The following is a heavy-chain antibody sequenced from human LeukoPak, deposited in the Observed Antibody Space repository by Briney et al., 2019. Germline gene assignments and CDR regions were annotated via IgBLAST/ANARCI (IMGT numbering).Heavy chain of an antibody. Sequence: GASVKVSCKASGYTFTGYYMHWVRQAPGQGLEWMGWINPNSGGTNYAQKFQGRVTMTKDTSISTAYMELSRLRSDDTAVYYCATPERGYSGYDFGSWGQGTLVTVSS. V-gene: IGHV1-2*02. D-gene: IGHD5-12*01. J-gene: IGHJ4*02. CDR3: ATPERGYSGYDFGS. CDR2: INPNSGGT. CDR1: GYTFTGYY.